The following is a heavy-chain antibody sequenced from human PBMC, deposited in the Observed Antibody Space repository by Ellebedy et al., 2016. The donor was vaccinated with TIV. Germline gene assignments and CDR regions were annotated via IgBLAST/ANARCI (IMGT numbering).Heavy chain of an antibody. CDR2: TKQDGSEK. D-gene: IGHD3-10*01. J-gene: IGHJ4*02. V-gene: IGHV3-7*03. Sequence: GESLKISCAASGFTFSTYWMGWVRQAAGKGLEWVANTKQDGSEKYYVDSVMGRFTISRDNAKNSLYLQMNSLRAEDTALYYCAKVPGGLLWFGELSNEYYFDCWGQGTLVTVSS. CDR3: AKVPGGLLWFGELSNEYYFDC. CDR1: GFTFSTYW.